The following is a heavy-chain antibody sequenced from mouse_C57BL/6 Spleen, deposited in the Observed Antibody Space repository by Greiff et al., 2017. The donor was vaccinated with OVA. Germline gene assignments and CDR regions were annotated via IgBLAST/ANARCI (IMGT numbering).Heavy chain of an antibody. V-gene: IGHV1-26*01. CDR1: GYTFTDYY. CDR2: INPNNGGT. CDR3: ARGYYGNSYAMDY. J-gene: IGHJ4*01. Sequence: VQLQQSGPELVKPGASVKISCKASGYTFTDYYMNWVQHSHGKSLDWIGDINPNNGGTSYNQKFKGKATLTVDKSSSTAYMELRSLTSEDSAVYYCARGYYGNSYAMDYWGQGTSVTVSS. D-gene: IGHD2-1*01.